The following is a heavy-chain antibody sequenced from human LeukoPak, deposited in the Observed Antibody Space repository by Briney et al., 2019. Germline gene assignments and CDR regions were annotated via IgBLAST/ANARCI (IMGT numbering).Heavy chain of an antibody. CDR1: GGSISSSSYY. Sequence: PSETLSLTCTVSGGSISSSSYYWGWIRQPPGKGLEWIGSNYYRGSTYYNPSLKSRVTISVDTSKNQFSLKLSSVTAADTAVYYCARHKNWNDADAFDIWGQGTMVTVSS. CDR3: ARHKNWNDADAFDI. D-gene: IGHD1-1*01. V-gene: IGHV4-39*01. CDR2: NYYRGST. J-gene: IGHJ3*02.